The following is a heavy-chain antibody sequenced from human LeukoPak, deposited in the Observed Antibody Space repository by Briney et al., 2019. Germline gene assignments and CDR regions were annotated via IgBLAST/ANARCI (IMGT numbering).Heavy chain of an antibody. CDR2: ISSNGGST. D-gene: IGHD3-10*01. Sequence: GGSLRFSCAASGFTFSSYAMHWVRQAPGKGLEYVSAISSNGGSTYYANSVKGRFTISRDNSKNTLYLQMGSLRAEDMAVYYCAREKLPFGISGWFDPWGQGTLVTVSS. V-gene: IGHV3-64*01. CDR3: AREKLPFGISGWFDP. CDR1: GFTFSSYA. J-gene: IGHJ5*02.